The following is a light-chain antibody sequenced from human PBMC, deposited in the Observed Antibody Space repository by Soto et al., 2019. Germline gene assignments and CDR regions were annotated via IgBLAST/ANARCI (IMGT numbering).Light chain of an antibody. V-gene: IGLV2-14*01. Sequence: QSALTQPASVSGSPGQSITISCTGTSSDVGGYNFVSWYQQHPGKVPKLMIYDVSKRPSGVSNRFSASKSGNTASLTISGLQAEDEDDYYCSSYTSSASVVFGGGTKLTVL. CDR1: SSDVGGYNF. J-gene: IGLJ2*01. CDR3: SSYTSSASVV. CDR2: DVS.